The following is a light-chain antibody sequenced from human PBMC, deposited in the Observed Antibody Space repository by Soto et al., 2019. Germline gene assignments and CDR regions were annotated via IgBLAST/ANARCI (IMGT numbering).Light chain of an antibody. Sequence: NFMLTQPHSVSESPGKTVTISCTRSSGSIASNYVQWYQQRPGTSPTIVIYEDNQRPSGVPDRFSGSIDSSSNSASLTISGLKTEDEADYYCQSYDSSKPWVFGGGTQLTVL. CDR2: EDN. J-gene: IGLJ3*02. CDR1: SGSIASNY. V-gene: IGLV6-57*01. CDR3: QSYDSSKPWV.